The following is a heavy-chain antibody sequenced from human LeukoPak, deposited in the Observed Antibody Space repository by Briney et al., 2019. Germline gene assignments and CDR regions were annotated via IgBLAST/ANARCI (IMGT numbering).Heavy chain of an antibody. CDR2: IYYSGTT. D-gene: IGHD1-1*01. Sequence: SETLSLTCTVSGGSISTNLYYWVWIRQPPGKGLEWIATIYYSGTTYYNPSLKSRVTISIDTSKNQFSLKLSSVTAADTAVYYCARGYGGLDYWGQGTLVTVSS. CDR1: GGSISTNLYY. V-gene: IGHV4-39*07. J-gene: IGHJ4*02. CDR3: ARGYGGLDY.